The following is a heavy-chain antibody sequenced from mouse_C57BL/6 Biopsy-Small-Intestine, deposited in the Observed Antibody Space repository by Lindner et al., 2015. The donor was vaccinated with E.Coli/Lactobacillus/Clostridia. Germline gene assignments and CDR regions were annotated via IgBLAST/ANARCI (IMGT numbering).Heavy chain of an antibody. V-gene: IGHV5-4*01. J-gene: IGHJ2*01. CDR2: ISDGGSYT. D-gene: IGHD2-12*01. Sequence: VQLQEVWGGLVKPGGSLKLSCAASGFTFSSYAMSWVRQTPEERLEWVATISDGGSYTYHPDNIKGRFTISRDNAKNNLYLQMSHLKSEDTAMYYCARDQAYYTNYHDYWGQGTTLTVSS. CDR3: ARDQAYYTNYHDY. CDR1: GFTFSSYA.